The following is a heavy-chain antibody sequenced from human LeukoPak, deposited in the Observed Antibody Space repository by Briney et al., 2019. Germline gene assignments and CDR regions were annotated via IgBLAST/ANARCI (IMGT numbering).Heavy chain of an antibody. Sequence: SETLSLTCTVSGGSISSYYWSWIRQPPGKGLEWIGEINHSGSTNYNPSLKSRVTISVDTSKNQFSLKLSSVTAADTAVYYCARGGYSYGYAGRIGKGFDYWGQGTLVTVSS. V-gene: IGHV4-34*01. CDR2: INHSGST. CDR3: ARGGYSYGYAGRIGKGFDY. D-gene: IGHD5-18*01. J-gene: IGHJ4*02. CDR1: GGSISSYY.